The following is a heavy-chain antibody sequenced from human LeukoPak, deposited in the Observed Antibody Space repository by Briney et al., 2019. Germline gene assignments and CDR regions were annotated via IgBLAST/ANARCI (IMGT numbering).Heavy chain of an antibody. V-gene: IGHV4-4*09. CDR1: GGSISSYY. CDR3: ARSLSVSSDFDY. D-gene: IGHD6-6*01. CDR2: IYTSGST. Sequence: PSETLSLTCTVFGGSISSYYWSWIRQPPGKGLEWIGYIYTSGSTNYNPSLKSRVTISVDTSKNQFSLKLSSVTAADTAVYYCARSLSVSSDFDYWGQGTLVTVSS. J-gene: IGHJ4*02.